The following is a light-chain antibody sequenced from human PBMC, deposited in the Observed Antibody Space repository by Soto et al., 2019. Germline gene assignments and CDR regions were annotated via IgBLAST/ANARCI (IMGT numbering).Light chain of an antibody. CDR2: AAA. Sequence: DVQMTQSPSSLSASVGDRITITCRASQSITGYLNWYQRKPGKAPELLIYAAAKLETGVPSRFSGSESGTDFTLTITSLQPEDVATYCCQQSYSTPGTFGQGTRVEIK. CDR3: QQSYSTPGT. CDR1: QSITGY. V-gene: IGKV1-39*01. J-gene: IGKJ1*01.